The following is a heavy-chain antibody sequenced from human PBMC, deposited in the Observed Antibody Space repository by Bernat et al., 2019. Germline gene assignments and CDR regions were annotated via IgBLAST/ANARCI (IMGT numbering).Heavy chain of an antibody. CDR3: ARGPLNCGGDCYPSDAFDI. CDR1: GFTFSSYG. CDR2: IWYDGSNK. D-gene: IGHD2-21*02. Sequence: QVQLVESGEGVVQPGRSLRLSCAASGFTFSSYGMHWVRQAPGKGLEWVAVIWYDGSNKYYADSVKGRFTISRDNSKNTLYLQMNSLRAEDTAVYYCARGPLNCGGDCYPSDAFDIWGQGTMVTVSS. J-gene: IGHJ3*02. V-gene: IGHV3-33*01.